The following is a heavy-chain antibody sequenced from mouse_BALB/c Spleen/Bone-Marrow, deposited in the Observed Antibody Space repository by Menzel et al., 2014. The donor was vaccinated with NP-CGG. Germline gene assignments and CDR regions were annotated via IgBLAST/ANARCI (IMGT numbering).Heavy chain of an antibody. V-gene: IGHV1-77*01. Sequence: VKLMESGPELVKPGASGKMSCKASGYTFTDYVITWVKQRTGQGLEWIGEIYPGSGSTYYNEKFKGKATLTADKSSNTAYMQLGSLTSEDSAVYFCARLDGNYRYAMDYWGQGTSVTVSS. J-gene: IGHJ4*01. CDR3: ARLDGNYRYAMDY. D-gene: IGHD2-1*01. CDR2: IYPGSGST. CDR1: GYTFTDYV.